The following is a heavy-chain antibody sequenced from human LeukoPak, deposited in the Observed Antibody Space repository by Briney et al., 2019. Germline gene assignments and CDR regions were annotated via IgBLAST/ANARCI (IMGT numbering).Heavy chain of an antibody. D-gene: IGHD3-10*01. V-gene: IGHV3-48*03. Sequence: GFLRLSCAASGFTFSNYEMHWVRRAPGKGLELVSYISSGGSPVYYADSVMGRFTVSRDNAKNSLYLQMSSLRAEDTAVYYWARGGSFVEYWGQGTLVSVSS. CDR3: ARGGSFVEY. CDR1: GFTFSNYE. CDR2: ISSGGSPV. J-gene: IGHJ4*02.